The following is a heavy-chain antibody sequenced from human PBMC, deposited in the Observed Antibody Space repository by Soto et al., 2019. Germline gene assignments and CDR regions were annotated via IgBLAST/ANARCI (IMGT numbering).Heavy chain of an antibody. D-gene: IGHD3-22*01. Sequence: SETLSLTCTVSGGSISSYYWSWIRQPPGKGLEWIGYIYYSGSTNYNPSLKSRVTISVDTSKNQFSLKLSSVTAADTAVYYCARDGYYYDSSGYYRALDYWGQGTLVTVSA. CDR2: IYYSGST. CDR1: GGSISSYY. J-gene: IGHJ4*02. CDR3: ARDGYYYDSSGYYRALDY. V-gene: IGHV4-59*01.